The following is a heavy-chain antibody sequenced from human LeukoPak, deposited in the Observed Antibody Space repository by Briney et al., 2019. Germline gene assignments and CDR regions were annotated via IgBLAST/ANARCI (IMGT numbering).Heavy chain of an antibody. CDR2: INTSGGST. J-gene: IGHJ4*02. V-gene: IGHV3-23*01. CDR1: GFTFSSYG. CDR3: ARVSRRVSILTGYRPSYFDY. Sequence: GGTLRLSCAASGFTFSSYGMSWVRQAPGKGLEWVSAINTSGGSTYYADSVKGRFTISRDNSKNTLYLQMNSLRAEDTAVYYCARVSRRVSILTGYRPSYFDYWGQGTLVTVSS. D-gene: IGHD3-9*01.